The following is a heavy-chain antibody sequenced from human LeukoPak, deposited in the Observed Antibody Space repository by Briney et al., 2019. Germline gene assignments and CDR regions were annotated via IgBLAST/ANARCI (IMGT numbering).Heavy chain of an antibody. CDR2: IYYSGST. J-gene: IGHJ5*02. CDR1: GGSISSYY. Sequence: PSETLSLTCTVSGGSISSYYWSWLRQPPGKGLEWIGYIYYSGSTNYNPSLKSRVTISVDTSKNQFSLKLSSVTAADTAVYYCARASLLWFGESVNWFDRWGQGTLVTVSS. D-gene: IGHD3-10*01. CDR3: ARASLLWFGESVNWFDR. V-gene: IGHV4-59*01.